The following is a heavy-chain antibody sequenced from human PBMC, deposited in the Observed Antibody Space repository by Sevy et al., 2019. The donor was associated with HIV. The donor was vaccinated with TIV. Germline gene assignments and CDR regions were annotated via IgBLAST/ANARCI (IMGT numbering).Heavy chain of an antibody. D-gene: IGHD2-15*01. CDR3: AKGSSATGYDP. J-gene: IGHJ5*02. V-gene: IGHV3-23*01. CDR2: IRGNGAST. CDR1: GFTFSDAI. Sequence: GGSLRLSCAASGFTFSDAIMTWGRQAPGKGLEWVSSIRGNGASTYYADSVKGRFTISRDNSKNTLYLQMNSLRAEDTAIYYCAKGSSATGYDPWGQGTLVTVSS.